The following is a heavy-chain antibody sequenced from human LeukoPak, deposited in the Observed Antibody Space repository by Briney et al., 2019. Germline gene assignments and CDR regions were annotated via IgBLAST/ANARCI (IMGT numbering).Heavy chain of an antibody. CDR3: ASEVIAARRPTFDY. J-gene: IGHJ4*02. Sequence: SVKVSCKASGGTFSSYAISWVRQAPGQGLEWMGGIIPIFGTANYAQKFQGRVTITADESTSIAYMELSSLRSEDTAVYYCASEVIAARRPTFDYWGQGTLVTVSS. D-gene: IGHD6-6*01. CDR1: GGTFSSYA. CDR2: IIPIFGTA. V-gene: IGHV1-69*13.